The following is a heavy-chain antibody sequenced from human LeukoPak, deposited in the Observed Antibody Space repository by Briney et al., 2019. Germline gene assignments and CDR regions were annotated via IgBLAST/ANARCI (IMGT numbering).Heavy chain of an antibody. CDR2: IIPIFGTA. V-gene: IGHV1-69*05. J-gene: IGHJ4*02. CDR1: GGTFSSYA. D-gene: IGHD5-12*01. Sequence: SVKVSCKASGGTFSSYAISWVRQAPGQGLEWMGGIIPIFGTANYAQKFQGRVTITTDESTSTAYMELSSLRSEDTAVYYCARLGYSGYDDHDQPDYWGQGTLVTVSS. CDR3: ARLGYSGYDDHDQPDY.